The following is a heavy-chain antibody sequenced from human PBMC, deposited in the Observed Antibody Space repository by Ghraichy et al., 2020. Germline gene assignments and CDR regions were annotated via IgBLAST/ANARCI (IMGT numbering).Heavy chain of an antibody. Sequence: SETLSLTCAVSGDVIGAGGYSWSWIRQSPGKGLEWVGYTYHDGTTNLNPSLKNRVTMLVDKSKNQFSLNLSSLTAADTAVYYCARGAHDYAFDFWGQGASVAVTS. CDR1: GDVIGAGGYS. V-gene: IGHV4-30-2*06. CDR2: TYHDGTT. J-gene: IGHJ4*02. D-gene: IGHD4-17*01. CDR3: ARGAHDYAFDF.